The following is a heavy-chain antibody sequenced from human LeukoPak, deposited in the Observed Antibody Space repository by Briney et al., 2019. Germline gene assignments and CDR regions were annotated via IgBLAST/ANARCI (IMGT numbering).Heavy chain of an antibody. D-gene: IGHD4-17*01. V-gene: IGHV3-21*01. J-gene: IGHJ4*02. CDR3: ARDYGDYYFDY. Sequence: GGSLRLSCAASGFTYSSYSMNWVRQAPGKGLEWVSSISSSSSYIYYGDSVKGRFTISRDNAKNSLYLQMNSLRAEDTAVYYCARDYGDYYFDYWGQGTQVTVSS. CDR2: ISSSSSYI. CDR1: GFTYSSYS.